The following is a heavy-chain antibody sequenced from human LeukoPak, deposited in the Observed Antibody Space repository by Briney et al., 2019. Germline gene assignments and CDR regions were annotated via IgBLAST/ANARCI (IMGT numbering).Heavy chain of an antibody. V-gene: IGHV4-31*03. J-gene: IGHJ3*02. CDR2: IYYSGST. Sequence: PSETLSLTCTVSGGSLSSGGYYWGWIRQHPGKGLEWIGYIYYSGSTYYNPSLKSRVTISVDTSKNQFSLKLSSVTAADTAVYYCARDVGSTVTEGDAFDIWGQGTMVTVSS. CDR1: GGSLSSGGYY. D-gene: IGHD4-17*01. CDR3: ARDVGSTVTEGDAFDI.